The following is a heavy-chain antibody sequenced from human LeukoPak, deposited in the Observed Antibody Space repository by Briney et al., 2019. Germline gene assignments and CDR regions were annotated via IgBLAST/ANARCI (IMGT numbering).Heavy chain of an antibody. CDR2: IRLDGTNK. Sequence: GGSLRLSCAASGFTFSSYGMHWVRQAPGKGLEWVAFIRLDGTNKDYADSVKGRFTISRDNFKNTLDLQMNSLRIEDTAVYYCAKRYEGYWGQGTLVTVSS. D-gene: IGHD1-1*01. CDR3: AKRYEGY. CDR1: GFTFSSYG. J-gene: IGHJ4*02. V-gene: IGHV3-30*02.